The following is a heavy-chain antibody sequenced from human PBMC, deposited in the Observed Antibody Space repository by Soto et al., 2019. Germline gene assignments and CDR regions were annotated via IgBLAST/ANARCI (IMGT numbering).Heavy chain of an antibody. D-gene: IGHD6-13*01. CDR1: GFTFSSYG. CDR2: IWYDGSNK. J-gene: IGHJ4*02. V-gene: IGHV3-33*01. CDR3: ARDPRYSSRWYPAYYFVY. Sequence: PGGSLRLSCAASGFTFSSYGMHWVRQAPGKGLEWVAVIWYDGSNKYYADSVKGRFTISRDNSKNTLYLQMNSLRAEDTAVYYCARDPRYSSRWYPAYYFVYWAQGTLVSVSA.